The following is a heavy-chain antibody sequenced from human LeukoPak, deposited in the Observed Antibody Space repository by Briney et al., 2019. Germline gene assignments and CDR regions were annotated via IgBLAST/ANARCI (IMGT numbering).Heavy chain of an antibody. CDR2: ISSSSSYI. CDR1: GFTFSSYS. V-gene: IGHV3-21*01. J-gene: IGHJ4*02. Sequence: GGSLRLSCAASGFTFSSYSMNWVRQAPGKGLEWVSSISSSSSYIYYADSVKGRFTISRDNAKNSLYLQMNSQRAEDTAVYYCARAANVVTALYYFDYWGQGTLVTGSS. D-gene: IGHD2-21*02. CDR3: ARAANVVTALYYFDY.